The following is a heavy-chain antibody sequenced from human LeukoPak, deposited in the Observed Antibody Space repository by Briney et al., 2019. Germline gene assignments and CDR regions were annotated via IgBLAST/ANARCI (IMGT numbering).Heavy chain of an antibody. D-gene: IGHD6-13*01. CDR1: RLTVSSNY. CDR3: AREGIAAAGKGAPFDY. V-gene: IGHV3-53*01. Sequence: GGSLRLSCAASRLTVSSNYMSWVRQAPGKGLEWVSVIYSGGSTYYADSVKGRFTISRDNSKNTLYLQMNSLRAEDTAVYYCAREGIAAAGKGAPFDYWGQGTLVTVSS. J-gene: IGHJ4*02. CDR2: IYSGGST.